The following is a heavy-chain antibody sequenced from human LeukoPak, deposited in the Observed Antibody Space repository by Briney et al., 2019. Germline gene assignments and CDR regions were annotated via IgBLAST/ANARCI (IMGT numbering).Heavy chain of an antibody. V-gene: IGHV3-48*02. CDR3: ARGPTYYYDSSGYWDSGMDV. CDR1: GFTFSSYS. Sequence: GGSLRLSCAASGFTFSSYSMNWVRQAPGKGLEWVSYISSSSSTIYYADSVKGRSTISRDNAKNSLYLQMNSLRDEDTAVYYCARGPTYYYDSSGYWDSGMDVWGQGTTVTVSS. J-gene: IGHJ6*02. D-gene: IGHD3-22*01. CDR2: ISSSSSTI.